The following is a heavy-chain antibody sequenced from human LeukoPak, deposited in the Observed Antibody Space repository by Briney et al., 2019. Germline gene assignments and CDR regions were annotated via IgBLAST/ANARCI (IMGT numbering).Heavy chain of an antibody. J-gene: IGHJ4*02. D-gene: IGHD6-19*01. Sequence: SVKVSCKASGGTFSSYAISWVRQAPGQGLEWMGGIIPIFGTANYAQKLQGRVTITTDESTSTAYMELSSLRSEDTAVYYCAREKYSSGWYGVSDYWGQGTLVTVSS. CDR3: AREKYSSGWYGVSDY. V-gene: IGHV1-69*05. CDR2: IIPIFGTA. CDR1: GGTFSSYA.